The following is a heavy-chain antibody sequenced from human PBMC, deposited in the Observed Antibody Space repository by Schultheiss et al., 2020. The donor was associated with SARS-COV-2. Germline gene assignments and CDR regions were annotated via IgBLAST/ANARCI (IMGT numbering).Heavy chain of an antibody. J-gene: IGHJ4*02. CDR1: GYTFISYG. Sequence: ASVKVSCKTSGYTFISYGISWVRQAPGQGLEWMGLISAYNGNTNYAQKLQGRVTITTDTSTSTAHMELRSLRSDDTAVYYCARDFLGATTLGIDYWGQGTLVTVSS. D-gene: IGHD1-26*01. CDR2: ISAYNGNT. CDR3: ARDFLGATTLGIDY. V-gene: IGHV1-18*01.